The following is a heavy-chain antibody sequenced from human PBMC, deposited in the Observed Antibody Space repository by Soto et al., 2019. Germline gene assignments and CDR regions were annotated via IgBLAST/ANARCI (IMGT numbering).Heavy chain of an antibody. CDR1: GGSISTYY. Sequence: QVQVQESGPGLVKPSETLSLTCTVSGGSISTYYWSWIRQPPGKRLEWIGYVTYSGGPTYNPSLKSRVTISVDTSKRFSLNLTSVTAADTAVYYCARDAGYQLTGAFDIWGQGTMVTVSS. D-gene: IGHD2-2*01. CDR2: VTYSGGP. J-gene: IGHJ3*02. V-gene: IGHV4-59*01. CDR3: ARDAGYQLTGAFDI.